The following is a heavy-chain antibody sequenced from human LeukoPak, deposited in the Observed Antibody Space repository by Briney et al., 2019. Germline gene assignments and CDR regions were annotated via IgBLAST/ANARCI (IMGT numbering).Heavy chain of an antibody. Sequence: GASVKVSCKASGYTFTSYGISWVRQAPGQGLEWMGWISAYNGNTNYAQKLQGRVTMTTDTSTSTAYMELRSLRSDDTAVYYCARSRKIAAAGFYGCWGQGTLVTVSS. J-gene: IGHJ4*02. CDR3: ARSRKIAAAGFYGC. CDR2: ISAYNGNT. V-gene: IGHV1-18*01. CDR1: GYTFTSYG. D-gene: IGHD6-13*01.